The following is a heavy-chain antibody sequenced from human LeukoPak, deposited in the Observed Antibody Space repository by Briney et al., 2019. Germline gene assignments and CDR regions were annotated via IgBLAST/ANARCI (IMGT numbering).Heavy chain of an antibody. Sequence: PGVSLRLSCAASGFTFSSYAMSWVRQAPGKGLEWVSAISGSGGSTYYADSVKGRFTISRDNAKNSLYLQMNSLRAEDTATYYCARAYYYDSSGPSLPRVYFQHWGQGTLVTVSS. CDR3: ARAYYYDSSGPSLPRVYFQH. CDR2: ISGSGGST. CDR1: GFTFSSYA. J-gene: IGHJ1*01. D-gene: IGHD3-22*01. V-gene: IGHV3-23*01.